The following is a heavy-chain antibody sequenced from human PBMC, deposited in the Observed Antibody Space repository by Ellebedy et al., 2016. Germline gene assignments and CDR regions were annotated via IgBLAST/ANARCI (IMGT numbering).Heavy chain of an antibody. D-gene: IGHD2-21*02. J-gene: IGHJ4*02. CDR2: IYWDDHK. V-gene: IGHV2-5*02. Sequence: SGPTLVXPTQTLTLTCTFSGFSLDTRAVGVGWIRQPPGKALEWLTLIYWDDHKRYSPSLESRLTITKDTSKNQVVLTMTNMDPVDTATYYCVHIKQSCDGGVCSSTPAFDYWGQGALVTVSS. CDR1: GFSLDTRAVG. CDR3: VHIKQSCDGGVCSSTPAFDY.